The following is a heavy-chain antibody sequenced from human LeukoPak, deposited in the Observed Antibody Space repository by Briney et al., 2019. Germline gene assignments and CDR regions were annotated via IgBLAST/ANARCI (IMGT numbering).Heavy chain of an antibody. CDR2: ISGNGDTT. V-gene: IGHV3-20*04. D-gene: IGHD6-19*01. CDR1: GFTFDDYA. Sequence: GGSLRLSCAASGFTFDDYAMHWVRQVPGKGLPWVSGISGNGDTTGYADSVKGRFTISRDNAKNSLYLQMNSLRAEDTALYYCARVCSSGWYNGRPNDAFDIWGQGTMVTVSS. CDR3: ARVCSSGWYNGRPNDAFDI. J-gene: IGHJ3*02.